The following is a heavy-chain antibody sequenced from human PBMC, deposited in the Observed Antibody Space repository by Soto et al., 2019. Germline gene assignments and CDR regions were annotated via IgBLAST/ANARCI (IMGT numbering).Heavy chain of an antibody. Sequence: PSETLSLTCTVSGGSISNYYYSWIRQPAGKGVDWIGYIFHTGTTSYNPSLKSRVTMSVDTSQSQFSLKLNSVTAADTAVYYCTTEAYDNSGSLAFDIWGQGTLVTVSS. CDR3: TTEAYDNSGSLAFDI. J-gene: IGHJ3*02. D-gene: IGHD3-22*01. CDR2: IFHTGTT. CDR1: GGSISNYY. V-gene: IGHV4-59*08.